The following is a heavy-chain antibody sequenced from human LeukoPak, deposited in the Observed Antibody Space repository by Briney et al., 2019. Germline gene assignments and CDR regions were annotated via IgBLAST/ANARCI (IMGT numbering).Heavy chain of an antibody. CDR1: AFSLSAYN. Sequence: GGSLSLSCAASAFSLSAYNMNWVRQAPGKGLEWVSSISYTGTYIYYADSVKGRFTISRDNAKNALYLQMNSLRAEDTAVYYCTRVANGGPDYWGQGTQVTLSS. J-gene: IGHJ4*02. CDR2: ISYTGTYI. CDR3: TRVANGGPDY. V-gene: IGHV3-21*01.